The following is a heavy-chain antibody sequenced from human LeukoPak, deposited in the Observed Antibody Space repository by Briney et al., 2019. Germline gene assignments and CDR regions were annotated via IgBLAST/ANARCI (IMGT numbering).Heavy chain of an antibody. CDR1: GGSISSSSYY. V-gene: IGHV4-39*07. D-gene: IGHD2-2*01. J-gene: IGHJ4*02. CDR3: ARESIPVGYCSSTSCYLRIAAAGTAYFDY. Sequence: SETLSLTCTVSGGSISSSSYYWGWIRQPPGKGLEWIGSIYYSGSTYYNPSLKSPATMSVDTSKNQFSLKLSSVTAADTAVYYCARESIPVGYCSSTSCYLRIAAAGTAYFDYWGQGTLVTVSS. CDR2: IYYSGST.